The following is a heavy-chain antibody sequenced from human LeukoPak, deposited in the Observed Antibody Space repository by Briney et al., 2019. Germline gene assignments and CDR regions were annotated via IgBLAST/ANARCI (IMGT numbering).Heavy chain of an antibody. CDR2: ISYVGSNK. CDR3: AKEGYTSAYYFDY. J-gene: IGHJ4*02. CDR1: GFTFSSYG. D-gene: IGHD5-18*01. Sequence: PGGSLRLSCAASGFTFSSYGMHWVRQAPGKGLEWVAVISYVGSNKYYADSVKGRFTISRDNSKNTLYLQMNSLRAEDTAVYYCAKEGYTSAYYFDYWGQGTLVTVSS. V-gene: IGHV3-30*18.